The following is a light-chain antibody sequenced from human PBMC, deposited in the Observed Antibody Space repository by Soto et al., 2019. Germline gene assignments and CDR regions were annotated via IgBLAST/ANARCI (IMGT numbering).Light chain of an antibody. CDR3: QQTYSTLAWT. CDR1: QTLNRC. V-gene: IGKV1-39*01. Sequence: DIQMTQSPSSLSASVGDRVTITCRAGQTLNRCLNWYQQKQGKAPQLLIYAASSLQSGVPSGFSGSGSGTDFTLTISSMQSEDFATYYCQQTYSTLAWTFGQGTKVEIK. J-gene: IGKJ1*01. CDR2: AAS.